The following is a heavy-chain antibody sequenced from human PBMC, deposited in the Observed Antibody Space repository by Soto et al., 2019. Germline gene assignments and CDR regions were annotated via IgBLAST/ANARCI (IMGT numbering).Heavy chain of an antibody. CDR1: GFTFSRYA. CDR3: AKSEGSYYYYYYMDV. D-gene: IGHD3-10*01. Sequence: GGSLRLSCAASGFTFSRYAMSWVRQAPGKGLEWVSAISGSGGSTYYADSVKGRFTISRDNSKNTLYLQMNSLRAEDTAVYYCAKSEGSYYYYYYMDVWGKGTTVTVCS. J-gene: IGHJ6*03. CDR2: ISGSGGST. V-gene: IGHV3-23*01.